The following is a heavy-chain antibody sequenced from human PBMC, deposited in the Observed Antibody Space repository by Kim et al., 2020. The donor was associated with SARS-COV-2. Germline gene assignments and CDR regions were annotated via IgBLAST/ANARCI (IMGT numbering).Heavy chain of an antibody. CDR1: GFTFSSYA. D-gene: IGHD3-10*01. CDR3: AKSWFGDSYFDY. J-gene: IGHJ4*02. V-gene: IGHV3-23*01. CDR2: ISGSGGSA. Sequence: GGSLRLSCAASGFTFSSYAMSWVRQAPGKGLEWVSRISGSGGSAYYADSVKGRFTISRDNSNDPLYLQMNSLRAGDTAIYYCAKSWFGDSYFDYWGQGILVTVSS.